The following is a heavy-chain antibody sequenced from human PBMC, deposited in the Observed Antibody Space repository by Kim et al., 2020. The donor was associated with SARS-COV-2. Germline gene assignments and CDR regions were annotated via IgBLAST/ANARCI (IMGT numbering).Heavy chain of an antibody. CDR3: ARHLRGGIAVAGGYYFDY. D-gene: IGHD6-19*01. CDR2: IYYSGST. J-gene: IGHJ4*02. CDR1: GGSISSSSYY. Sequence: SETLSLTCTVSGGSISSSSYYWGWIRQPPGKGLERIGSIYYSGSTYYNPSLKSRVTISVDTSKNQFSLKLSSVTAADTAVYYCARHLRGGIAVAGGYYFDYWGQGTLVTVSS. V-gene: IGHV4-39*01.